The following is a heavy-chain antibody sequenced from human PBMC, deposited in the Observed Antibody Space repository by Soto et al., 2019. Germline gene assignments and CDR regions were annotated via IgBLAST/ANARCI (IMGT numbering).Heavy chain of an antibody. Sequence: EVQLVESGGGLVKPGGSLRLACAASEFTFNTYSMNWVRQAPGKGLEWVSCISSTSTYIYYADSVKGRFTISRDNAKNLLYLQMNSLRAEDTAVYYCARDFGDSRGSYYYYGMDVWGQGTTVTVPS. CDR3: ARDFGDSRGSYYYYGMDV. J-gene: IGHJ6*02. V-gene: IGHV3-21*02. D-gene: IGHD2-21*02. CDR2: ISSTSTYI. CDR1: EFTFNTYS.